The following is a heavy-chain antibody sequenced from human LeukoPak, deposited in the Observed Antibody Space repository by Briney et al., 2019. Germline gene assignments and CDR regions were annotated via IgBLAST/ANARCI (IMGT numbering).Heavy chain of an antibody. J-gene: IGHJ4*02. CDR1: GFTFSDYY. D-gene: IGHD2-2*01. V-gene: IGHV3-11*04. Sequence: GGSLRLSCAASGFTFSDYYMSWIRQAPGKGLEWVSYISSSGSTIYYADSVKGRFTISRDNAKNSLYLQMNSLRAEDTAVYYCARASPGDIVVVPAAMPSDYWGQGTLVTVSS. CDR3: ARASPGDIVVVPAAMPSDY. CDR2: ISSSGSTI.